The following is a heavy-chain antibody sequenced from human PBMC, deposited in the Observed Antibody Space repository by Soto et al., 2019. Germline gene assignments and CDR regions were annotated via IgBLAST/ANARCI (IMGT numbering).Heavy chain of an antibody. CDR3: AKDDGGASRGISGAGYFDC. J-gene: IGHJ4*02. Sequence: QVQLVESGGGVVQPGRSLRLSCAASGFTFSSYGMHWVRQAPGKGLEWVAVKSYDGSNKYYADSVKGRFTISRDKSKNALYLQRNGLRAADTAVYDCAKDDGGASRGISGAGYFDCWGQGTLVTVSS. D-gene: IGHD6-19*01. CDR1: GFTFSSYG. CDR2: KSYDGSNK. V-gene: IGHV3-30*18.